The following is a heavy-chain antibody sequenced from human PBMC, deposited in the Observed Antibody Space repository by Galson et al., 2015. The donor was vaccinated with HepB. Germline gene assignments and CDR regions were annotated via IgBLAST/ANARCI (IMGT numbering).Heavy chain of an antibody. CDR2: IYYSGST. J-gene: IGHJ6*03. D-gene: IGHD5-24*01. Sequence: TLSLTCTVSGGSISSGGYYWSWIRQHPGKGLEWIGYIYYSGSTYYNPSLKSRVTISVDTSKNQFSLKLSSVTAADTAVYYCARDRKDGYNYDYYYYYVDVWGKGTTVTVSS. CDR3: ARDRKDGYNYDYYYYYVDV. CDR1: GGSISSGGYY. V-gene: IGHV4-31*03.